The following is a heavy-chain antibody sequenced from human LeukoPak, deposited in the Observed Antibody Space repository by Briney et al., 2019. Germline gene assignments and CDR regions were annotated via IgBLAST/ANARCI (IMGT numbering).Heavy chain of an antibody. Sequence: GASVNVSCKPSGYTFTGYYLHWVRQAPGQGLEWMGWINPNSGGTNYAQKFQGRVTMTGDTSISTAYMELSGLTSDDTAVYYCARRAATDYWGQGTLVTVSS. D-gene: IGHD2-15*01. CDR3: ARRAATDY. V-gene: IGHV1-2*02. J-gene: IGHJ4*02. CDR1: GYTFTGYY. CDR2: INPNSGGT.